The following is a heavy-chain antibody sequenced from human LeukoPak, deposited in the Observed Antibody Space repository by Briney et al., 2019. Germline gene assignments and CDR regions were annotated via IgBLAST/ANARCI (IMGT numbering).Heavy chain of an antibody. CDR1: GYTFTSYA. Sequence: ASVKVSCKASGYTFTSYAMNWVRQATGQGLEWMGWMNPNSGNTGYAQKFQGRVTMTRNTSISTAYMELSSLRSEDTAVYYCARVIRGSSSWYELRAFDIWGQGTMVTVSS. V-gene: IGHV1-8*02. J-gene: IGHJ3*02. D-gene: IGHD6-13*01. CDR3: ARVIRGSSSWYELRAFDI. CDR2: MNPNSGNT.